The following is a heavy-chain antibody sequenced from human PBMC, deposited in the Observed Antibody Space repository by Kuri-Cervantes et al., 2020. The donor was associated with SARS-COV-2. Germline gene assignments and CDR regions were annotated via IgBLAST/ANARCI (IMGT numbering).Heavy chain of an antibody. D-gene: IGHD2-2*01. CDR2: ISGSGGST. Sequence: LSLTCAASGFTFSSYAMSWVRQAPGKGLEWVSAISGSGGSTYYADSVKGRFTISRDNSKNTLYLQMNSLKTEDTAVYYCTTRCSSTSCYSNFDYWGQGTLVTVSS. CDR1: GFTFSSYA. CDR3: TTRCSSTSCYSNFDY. J-gene: IGHJ4*02. V-gene: IGHV3-23*01.